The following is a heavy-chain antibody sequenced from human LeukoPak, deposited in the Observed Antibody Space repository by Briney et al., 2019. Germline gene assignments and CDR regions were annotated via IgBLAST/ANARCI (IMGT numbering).Heavy chain of an antibody. D-gene: IGHD6-13*01. V-gene: IGHV3-30*18. CDR2: ISYDGSNK. Sequence: GGSLRLSCAASGFTFSSYGMHWVRQAPGKGLECVAVISYDGSNKYYTDSVKGRFTISRDNSKNTLYLQMNSLRAEDTAVYYCAKSGIEAAGSLVYFDYWGQGTLVTASS. CDR3: AKSGIEAAGSLVYFDY. CDR1: GFTFSSYG. J-gene: IGHJ4*02.